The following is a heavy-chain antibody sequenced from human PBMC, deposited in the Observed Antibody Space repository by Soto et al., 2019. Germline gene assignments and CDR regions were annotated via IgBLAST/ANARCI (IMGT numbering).Heavy chain of an antibody. J-gene: IGHJ1*01. CDR1: GFTFANFG. D-gene: IGHD3-9*01. Sequence: PGGSLRLSCGGSGFTFANFGMGWVRQAPGKGLYWVSGISSSGIRTYYADSVKGRFTISRDNSKSTLYLQMDSLRADDTAVYYCAKVAKSGVVSEYFYSWGEVPLVTVSS. CDR2: ISSSGIRT. CDR3: AKVAKSGVVSEYFYS. V-gene: IGHV3-23*01.